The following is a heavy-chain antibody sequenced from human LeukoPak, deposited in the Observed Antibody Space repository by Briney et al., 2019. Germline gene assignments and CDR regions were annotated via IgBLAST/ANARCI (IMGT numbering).Heavy chain of an antibody. Sequence: SETLSLTCAVYGGSFSGYYWSWIRQPPGKGLEWIGEINHSGSTNYNPSLKSRVTISIDTSKNQFSLKLSSVTAADTAVYYCARVRDYYGSGSHSRGGRRIDYWGQGTLVTVSS. CDR1: GGSFSGYY. CDR2: INHSGST. V-gene: IGHV4-34*01. J-gene: IGHJ4*02. CDR3: ARVRDYYGSGSHSRGGRRIDY. D-gene: IGHD3-10*01.